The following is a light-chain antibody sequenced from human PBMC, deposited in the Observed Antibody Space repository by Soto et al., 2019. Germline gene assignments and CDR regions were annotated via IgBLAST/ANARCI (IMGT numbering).Light chain of an antibody. J-gene: IGKJ5*01. CDR3: QQYGSSEII. Sequence: EIVMTQSPVTLSVSQGERATLSCRASQNISRSLAWYQQKPGQGPSLLIYGTSSRATGIPDRFSGSVSGTDFTLTITRLEPEDFAVFYCQQYGSSEIIFGQGTRLEIK. CDR2: GTS. V-gene: IGKV3-20*01. CDR1: QNISRS.